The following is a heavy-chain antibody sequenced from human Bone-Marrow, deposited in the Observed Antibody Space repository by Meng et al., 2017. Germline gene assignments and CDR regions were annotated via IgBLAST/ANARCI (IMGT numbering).Heavy chain of an antibody. CDR3: ARDIVGARWAPPRYFDY. CDR2: ISAYNGNT. D-gene: IGHD1-26*01. CDR1: GYNVTSYG. J-gene: IGHJ4*02. V-gene: IGHV1-18*01. Sequence: QVQLVPPGAQVKKPGASVKVSCKASGYNVTSYGISWVRQDRGQGLEWMGWISAYNGNTNYAQALHGRGTKTTDTSTSTAYMELRSLRSDDTAVYYCARDIVGARWAPPRYFDYWGQGTLVTVSS.